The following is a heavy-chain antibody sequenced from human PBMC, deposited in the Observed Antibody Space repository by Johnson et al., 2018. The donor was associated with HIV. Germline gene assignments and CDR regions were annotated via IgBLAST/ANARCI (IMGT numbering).Heavy chain of an antibody. CDR2: IKQDGSEK. J-gene: IGHJ3*02. D-gene: IGHD6-13*01. CDR1: GFTVSSNY. CDR3: ARERMAAAGTDAFDI. V-gene: IGHV3-7*05. Sequence: VQLVESGGGLIQPGGSLRLSCAASGFTVSSNYMSWVRQAPGKGLEWVANIKQDGSEKYYVDSVKGRFTISRDKAKNSLYLQMNRLRAEDTAVYFCARERMAAAGTDAFDIWGQGTMVTVSS.